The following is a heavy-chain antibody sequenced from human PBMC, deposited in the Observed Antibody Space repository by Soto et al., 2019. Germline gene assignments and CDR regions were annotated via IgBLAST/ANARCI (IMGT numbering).Heavy chain of an antibody. V-gene: IGHV4-31*03. Sequence: QVQLQESGPGLVKPSQTLSLTCTVSGGSISSGGYYWSWIRQHPGKGLEWIGYIYYSGSTYYNPSLKSRVALSVDTSKNQFSLKLSSVTAADTAIYYCARNRDGYNQYYFDYWGQGTLVTVSS. J-gene: IGHJ4*02. CDR2: IYYSGST. CDR3: ARNRDGYNQYYFDY. CDR1: GGSISSGGYY. D-gene: IGHD5-12*01.